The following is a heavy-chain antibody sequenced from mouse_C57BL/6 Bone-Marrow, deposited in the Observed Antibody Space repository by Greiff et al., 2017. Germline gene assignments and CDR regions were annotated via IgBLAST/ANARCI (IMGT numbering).Heavy chain of an antibody. CDR2: IDPSDSYT. J-gene: IGHJ1*03. CDR3: ARECPLYSSRRYFDV. V-gene: IGHV1-59*01. Sequence: QVQLQQPGAELVRPGTSVKLSCKASGYTFTSYWMHWVKQRPGQGLEWIGVIDPSDSYTNYNQKFKGKATLTVDTSSSTAYMQLSSLTSEDSAVYYCARECPLYSSRRYFDVWGTGTTVTVSS. D-gene: IGHD1-1*01. CDR1: GYTFTSYW.